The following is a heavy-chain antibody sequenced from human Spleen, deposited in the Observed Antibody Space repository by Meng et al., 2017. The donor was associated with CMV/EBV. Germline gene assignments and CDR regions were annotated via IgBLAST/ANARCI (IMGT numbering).Heavy chain of an antibody. J-gene: IGHJ3*02. V-gene: IGHV3-48*03. CDR3: ASYWNYDDAFDI. CDR2: ISSRGSTI. D-gene: IGHD1-7*01. Sequence: GGSLRLSCAASGFTFSSYEMNWVRQAPGKGLEWVSYISSRGSTIYYADSVKGRFTISRDNANNSLYLQMNSLRAEDTAVYYCASYWNYDDAFDIWGQGTMVTVSS. CDR1: GFTFSSYE.